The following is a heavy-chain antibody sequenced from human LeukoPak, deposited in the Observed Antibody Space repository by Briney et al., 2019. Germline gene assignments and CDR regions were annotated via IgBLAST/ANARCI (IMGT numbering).Heavy chain of an antibody. D-gene: IGHD3-22*01. J-gene: IGHJ4*02. CDR2: ISGSGGST. CDR3: AKVKDSSGGAIDY. Sequence: GGSLRLPCAASGFTFSSYAMSWVRQAPGKGLEWVSAISGSGGSTYYADSVKGRFTISRDNSKNTLYLQMNSLRAEDTAVYYCAKVKDSSGGAIDYWGQGTLVTVSS. CDR1: GFTFSSYA. V-gene: IGHV3-23*01.